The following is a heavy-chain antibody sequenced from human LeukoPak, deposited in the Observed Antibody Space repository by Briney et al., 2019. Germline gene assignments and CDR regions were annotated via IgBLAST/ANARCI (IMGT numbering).Heavy chain of an antibody. CDR2: ISSSSSTI. J-gene: IGHJ4*02. CDR1: GFTFSSYS. Sequence: GGSLRLSCAASGFTFSSYSMNWVRQAPGKGLEWVSYISSSSSTIYYADSVKGRFTISRDNAKNSLYLQMNSLRAEGTAVYYCARWARGYGFPPRKDYWGQGTLVTVSS. CDR3: ARWARGYGFPPRKDY. D-gene: IGHD5-18*01. V-gene: IGHV3-48*04.